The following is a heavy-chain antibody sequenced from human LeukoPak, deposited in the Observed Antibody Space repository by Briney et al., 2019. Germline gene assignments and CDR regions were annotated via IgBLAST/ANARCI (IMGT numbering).Heavy chain of an antibody. CDR2: IYSGGTT. CDR1: GFTVSSNH. V-gene: IGHV3-66*01. CDR3: ATGHYYDSSGYYPLPDAFDI. Sequence: GGSLRLSCVASGFTVSSNHMNWVRQAPGKGLEWVSIIYSGGTTYYADSVKGRFTILRDNAKNSLYLQMNSLRAEDTAVYHCATGHYYDSSGYYPLPDAFDIWGQGTMVTVSS. J-gene: IGHJ3*02. D-gene: IGHD3-22*01.